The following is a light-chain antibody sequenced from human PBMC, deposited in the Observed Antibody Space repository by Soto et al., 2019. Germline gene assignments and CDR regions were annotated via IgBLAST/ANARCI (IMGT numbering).Light chain of an antibody. Sequence: QSALTQPASVSGSPGQSITISCTGTSSDVGGYNYVSWYQQHPGKAPKLMIYDVSNRPSGVSNRFSGSKSGTTASLTISGLQADDEADYYCSSYTSSSHVVFGGGTQLTVL. CDR1: SSDVGGYNY. CDR3: SSYTSSSHVV. V-gene: IGLV2-14*01. CDR2: DVS. J-gene: IGLJ2*01.